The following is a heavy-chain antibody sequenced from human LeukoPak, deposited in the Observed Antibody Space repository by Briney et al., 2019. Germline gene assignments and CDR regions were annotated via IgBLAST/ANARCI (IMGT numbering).Heavy chain of an antibody. CDR2: ISGSGGST. CDR3: AKEAVYSSSWDTNNWFDP. D-gene: IGHD6-13*01. Sequence: GGSLRLSCAASGFTFSSYAMSWVRQAPGKGLEWVSAISGSGGSTYYADSVKGRFTISRDNSKNTLYLQMSSLRAEDMAVYYCAKEAVYSSSWDTNNWFDPWGQGTLVTVSS. V-gene: IGHV3-23*01. CDR1: GFTFSSYA. J-gene: IGHJ5*02.